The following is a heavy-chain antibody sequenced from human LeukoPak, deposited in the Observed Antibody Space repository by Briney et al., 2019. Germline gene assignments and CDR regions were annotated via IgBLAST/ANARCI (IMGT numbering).Heavy chain of an antibody. J-gene: IGHJ5*02. D-gene: IGHD4-17*01. CDR1: GFTFSSYG. V-gene: IGHV3-30*18. CDR3: AKSYSWVTTSPWFDP. CDR2: TSYDGSNK. Sequence: GGSLRLSCAASGFTFSSYGMHWVRQAPGKGLEWVTVTSYDGSNKYYADSVKGRFTISRDNSKNTLYLQMNSLRAEDTAVYYCAKSYSWVTTSPWFDPWGQGTLVTVSS.